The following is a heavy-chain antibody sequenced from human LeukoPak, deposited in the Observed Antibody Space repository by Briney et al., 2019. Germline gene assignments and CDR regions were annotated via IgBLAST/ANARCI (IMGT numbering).Heavy chain of an antibody. CDR3: ARGGRGIAAAGTSFDY. CDR1: RYTFTTYG. Sequence: ASVKVSCKASRYTFTTYGTSWVRQAPGQGLERMGWISAYNGNTNYAQKLQGRVTMTTDTSTSTAYMELRSLRSDDTAVYYCARGGRGIAAAGTSFDYWGQGTLVTVSS. J-gene: IGHJ4*02. V-gene: IGHV1-18*01. D-gene: IGHD6-13*01. CDR2: ISAYNGNT.